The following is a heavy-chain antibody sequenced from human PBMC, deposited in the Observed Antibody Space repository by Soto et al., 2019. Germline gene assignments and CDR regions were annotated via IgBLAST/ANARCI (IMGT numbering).Heavy chain of an antibody. CDR2: INHSGST. V-gene: IGHV4-34*01. D-gene: IGHD5-12*01. CDR3: AKMTYEWLRESFIEGDYYYYMEV. Sequence: SETLSLTCAVYGGYFSGYYWSRIRQPPGKGLEWIGEINHSGSTNYNPSLKSRVTISVDTSKNQFSLKLSSVTAADTAVYYCAKMTYEWLRESFIEGDYYYYMEVWGKGSTVTVSS. J-gene: IGHJ6*03. CDR1: GGYFSGYY.